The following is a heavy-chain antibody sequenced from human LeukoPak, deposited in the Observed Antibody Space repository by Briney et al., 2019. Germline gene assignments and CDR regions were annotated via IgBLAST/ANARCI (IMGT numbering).Heavy chain of an antibody. J-gene: IGHJ4*02. CDR1: GGSISSGDYY. V-gene: IGHV4-30-4*01. CDR2: IYYSGST. D-gene: IGHD3-16*01. Sequence: SETLSLTCTVSGGSISSGDYYWSWIRQPPGKGLEWIGYIYYSGSTYYNPSVKSRVTISVDTSKNQFSLKLSSVTAADTAVYYCARGGYVWGSNYFDYWGQGTLVTVSS. CDR3: ARGGYVWGSNYFDY.